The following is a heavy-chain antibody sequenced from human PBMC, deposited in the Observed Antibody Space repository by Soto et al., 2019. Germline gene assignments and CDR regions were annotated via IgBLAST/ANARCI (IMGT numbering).Heavy chain of an antibody. CDR2: INHGGST. CDR3: ARGGGKSGYFFDY. V-gene: IGHV4-34*02. Sequence: QVQLRQWGAGLLKPSETLSLRCAVYGGSLSDYSWSWIRQSPEKGLEWIGEINHGGSTKYNPSLKSRVTISVDTSKNQVSLILASATAADTAVYRCARGGGKSGYFFDYWGWGTLVTVSS. D-gene: IGHD5-12*01. CDR1: GGSLSDYS. J-gene: IGHJ4*02.